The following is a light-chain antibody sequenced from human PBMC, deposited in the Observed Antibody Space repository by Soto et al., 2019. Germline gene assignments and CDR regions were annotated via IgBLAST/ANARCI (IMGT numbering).Light chain of an antibody. CDR3: LQYNSYWT. CDR2: EAS. Sequence: DIQMTQSPSTLSASVGDRVTITCRASQSISNRLAWYQPKPGKAPNLLIYEASSLESGVPSRFSGRRSGTEFTITICRLQPDDAATYYCLQYNSYWTFGQGSKVQSK. V-gene: IGKV1-5*03. J-gene: IGKJ1*01. CDR1: QSISNR.